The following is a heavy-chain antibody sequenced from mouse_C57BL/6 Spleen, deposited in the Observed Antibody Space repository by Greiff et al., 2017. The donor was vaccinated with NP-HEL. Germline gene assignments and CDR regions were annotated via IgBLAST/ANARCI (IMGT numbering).Heavy chain of an antibody. D-gene: IGHD1-3*01. J-gene: IGHJ3*01. Sequence: EVQLQQSGTVLARPGASVKMSCKTSGYTFTSYWMHWVKQRPGQGLEWIGAIYPGNSDTSYNQKFKGKAKLTAVTSASTAYMELSSLTNEDSAVYYCTRGSSGRFAYWGQGTLVTVSA. V-gene: IGHV1-5*01. CDR3: TRGSSGRFAY. CDR1: GYTFTSYW. CDR2: IYPGNSDT.